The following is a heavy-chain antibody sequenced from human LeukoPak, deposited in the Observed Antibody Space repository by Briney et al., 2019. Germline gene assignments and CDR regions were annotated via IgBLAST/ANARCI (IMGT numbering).Heavy chain of an antibody. CDR3: ARGKKRFGARDYFYYYDMDV. D-gene: IGHD3-10*01. CDR1: GFTFSSYA. CDR2: LSYDGINE. Sequence: GGSLRLSCAASGFTFSSYAMHWVRQAPGKGLEWVAVLSYDGINEYYADSVKGRFTISRDNSKNTLYLEMNNPTTGDTAVYYCARGKKRFGARDYFYYYDMDVWGQGTTVTVSS. V-gene: IGHV3-30*04. J-gene: IGHJ6*02.